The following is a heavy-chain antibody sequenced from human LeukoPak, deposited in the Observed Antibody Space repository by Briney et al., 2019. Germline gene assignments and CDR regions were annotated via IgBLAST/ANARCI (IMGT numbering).Heavy chain of an antibody. CDR2: IWYDGSNK. J-gene: IGHJ4*02. D-gene: IGHD3-22*01. CDR1: GFTFSSYG. CDR3: AKEDYYDSSGYFDY. V-gene: IGHV3-33*06. Sequence: GGSLRLSCAASGFTFSSYGMHWVRQAPGKGLEWVAVIWYDGSNKYYADSVKGRFTISRDNSKNTLYLQMNSLRAEDTAVYYCAKEDYYDSSGYFDYWGQGTLVTVSS.